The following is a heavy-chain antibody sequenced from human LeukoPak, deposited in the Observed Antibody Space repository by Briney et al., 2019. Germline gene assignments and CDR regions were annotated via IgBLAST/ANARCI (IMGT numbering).Heavy chain of an antibody. CDR1: GGCISSYY. D-gene: IGHD3-10*01. J-gene: IGHJ5*02. CDR3: ARERLLWFGDRWFDP. Sequence: SETLSLTCTVSGGCISSYYWSWIRQPPGKGLEWIGYIYYSGSTNYNPSLKSRVTISVDTSKNQFSLKLSSVTAADTAVYYCARERLLWFGDRWFDPWGQGTLVTVSS. CDR2: IYYSGST. V-gene: IGHV4-59*01.